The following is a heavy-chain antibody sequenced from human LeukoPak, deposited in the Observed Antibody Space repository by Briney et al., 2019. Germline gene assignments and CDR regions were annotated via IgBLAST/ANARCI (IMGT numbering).Heavy chain of an antibody. D-gene: IGHD4-17*01. V-gene: IGHV4-59*08. CDR2: IYYSGST. CDR3: ARQTYGADY. J-gene: IGHJ4*02. CDR1: GGSISSYY. Sequence: SETLSLTCTVSGGSISSYYRSWIRQPPGKGLEWIGYIYYSGSTNYNPSLKSRVTISVDTSKNQFPLKLSSVTAADTAVYYCARQTYGADYWGQGTLVTVSS.